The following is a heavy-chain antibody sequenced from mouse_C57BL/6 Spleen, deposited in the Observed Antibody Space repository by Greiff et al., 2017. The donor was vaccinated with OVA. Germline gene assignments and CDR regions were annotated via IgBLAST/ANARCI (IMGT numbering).Heavy chain of an antibody. D-gene: IGHD6-1*01. CDR1: GYTFTSYW. CDR2: IDPSDSYT. Sequence: VQLQQPGAELVKPGASVKLSCKASGYTFTSYWMQWVKQRPGQGLEWIGEIDPSDSYTNYNQKFKGKATLTVDTSSSTAYMQLSSLTSEDSADYYCARRGSSYWGQGTTLTVSS. J-gene: IGHJ2*01. V-gene: IGHV1-50*01. CDR3: ARRGSSY.